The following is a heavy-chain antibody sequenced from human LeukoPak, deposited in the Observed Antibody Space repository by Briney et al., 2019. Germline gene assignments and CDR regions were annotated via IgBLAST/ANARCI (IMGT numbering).Heavy chain of an antibody. CDR2: IYYSGST. D-gene: IGHD1-7*01. CDR3: ARGVTNYNWFDP. V-gene: IGHV4-34*01. CDR1: GGSFSGYY. J-gene: IGHJ5*02. Sequence: SETLSLTCAVYGGSFSGYYWSWIRQPPGKGLEWIGSIYYSGSTYYNPSLKSRVTISVDTSKNQFSLKLSSVTAADTALYYCARGVTNYNWFDPWGQGTLVTVSS.